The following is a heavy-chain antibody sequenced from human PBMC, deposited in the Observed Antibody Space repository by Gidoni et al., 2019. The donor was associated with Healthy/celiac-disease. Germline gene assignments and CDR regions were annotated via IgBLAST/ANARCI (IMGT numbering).Heavy chain of an antibody. CDR2: ISGSGGST. Sequence: EVQLLESGGGLVQPGGSLRLSCAASGFTFSSYARSWVRQAPGKGLEWVSAISGSGGSTYYADSGKGRFTISRDNSKNTLYLQMNSLRAEDTAVYYCATPDYGDYALDLWGRGTLVTVSS. J-gene: IGHJ2*01. CDR1: GFTFSSYA. V-gene: IGHV3-23*01. D-gene: IGHD4-17*01. CDR3: ATPDYGDYALDL.